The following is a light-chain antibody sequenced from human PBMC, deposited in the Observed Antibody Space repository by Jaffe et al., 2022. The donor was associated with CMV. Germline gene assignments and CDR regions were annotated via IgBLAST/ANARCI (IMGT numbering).Light chain of an antibody. V-gene: IGLV3-9*01. Sequence: SYELTQPLSLSVAPGQTARIPCGGNSIGGKIVHWYQQRPGQAPILVIHRDTNRPSGIPERFSGSNSGNTATLIISRAQAADEAAYYCQVWASSTMVFGGGTRLTVL. J-gene: IGLJ2*01. CDR1: SIGGKI. CDR3: QVWASSTMV. CDR2: RDT.